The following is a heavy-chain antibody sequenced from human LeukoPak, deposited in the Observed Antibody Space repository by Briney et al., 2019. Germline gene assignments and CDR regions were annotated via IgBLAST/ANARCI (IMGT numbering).Heavy chain of an antibody. J-gene: IGHJ4*02. D-gene: IGHD3-3*01. CDR1: GFTFSSYW. Sequence: GGSLRLSCAASGFTFSSYWMSWVRQAPGKGLEWVANIKQDGSEKYYVDSVKGRFTISRDNAKNSLYLQMNSLRAEDTAVYYCASRSQYYDFWSGYYIHDYWGQGTLVTVSS. CDR3: ASRSQYYDFWSGYYIHDY. V-gene: IGHV3-7*01. CDR2: IKQDGSEK.